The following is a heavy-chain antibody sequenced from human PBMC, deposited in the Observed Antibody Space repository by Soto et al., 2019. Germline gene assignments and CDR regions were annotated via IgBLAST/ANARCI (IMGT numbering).Heavy chain of an antibody. D-gene: IGHD2-15*01. V-gene: IGHV1-18*01. J-gene: IGHJ5*01. CDR2: ISAYNGNT. CDR3: ARDRYCSGGSCSNWFDY. CDR1: GYTFTSYG. Sequence: ASVKVSCKASGYTFTSYGISWVRQAPGQGLEWMGWISAYNGNTNYAQKLQGRVTMTTDTSTSTAYMELRSLRSDDTAVYYCARDRYCSGGSCSNWFDYWGQGTLVTVSS.